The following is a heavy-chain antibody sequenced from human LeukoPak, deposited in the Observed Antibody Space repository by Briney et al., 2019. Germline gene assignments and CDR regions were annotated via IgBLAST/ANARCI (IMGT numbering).Heavy chain of an antibody. V-gene: IGHV4-59*01. J-gene: IGHJ3*02. CDR1: GGSISSYY. CDR2: IYYSGST. Sequence: SETLSLTCTVSGGSISSYYWSWIRQPPGKGLEWIGYIYYSGSTNYNPSLKSRVTISVDTSKNQFSLKLSSVTAADTAVYYCARDSELDDAFDIWGQGTMVTVSS. CDR3: ARDSELDDAFDI. D-gene: IGHD1-1*01.